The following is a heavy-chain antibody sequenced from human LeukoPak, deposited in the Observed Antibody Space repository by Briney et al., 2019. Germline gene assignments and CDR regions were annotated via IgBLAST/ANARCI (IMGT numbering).Heavy chain of an antibody. CDR2: IYTSGST. D-gene: IGHD3-10*01. V-gene: IGHV4-61*02. CDR1: GGSISSGSYY. J-gene: IGHJ6*03. Sequence: SETLSLTCTVSGGSISSGSYYWSWIRQPAGKGLEWIGRIYTSGSTNYNPSLKSRVTISVDTSKNQFSLKLSSVTAAGTAVYYCARSSTWRFGELNYYMDVWGKGTTVTISS. CDR3: ARSSTWRFGELNYYMDV.